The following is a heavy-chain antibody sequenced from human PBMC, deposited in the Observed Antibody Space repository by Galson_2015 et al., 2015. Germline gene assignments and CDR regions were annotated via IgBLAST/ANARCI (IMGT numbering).Heavy chain of an antibody. Sequence: SETLSLTCAVYGGSFSGYYWSWIRQPPGKGLEWIGEINHSGSTNYNPSLKSRVTISVDTSKNQFSLKLSSVTAADTAVYYCRGVLSGYSSSPTKGYYMDVWGKGNPGHRLL. V-gene: IGHV4-34*01. D-gene: IGHD6-13*01. J-gene: IGHJ6*03. CDR2: INHSGST. CDR3: RGVLSGYSSSPTKGYYMDV. CDR1: GGSFSGYY.